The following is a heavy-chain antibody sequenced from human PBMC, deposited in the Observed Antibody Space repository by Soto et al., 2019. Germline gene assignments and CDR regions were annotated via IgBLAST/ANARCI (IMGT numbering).Heavy chain of an antibody. J-gene: IGHJ4*02. Sequence: QVQLQESGPGLVKPSETLSLTCTVSGGSVSSGSYYWSWFRQPPGTGLEWIGYIYYSGSTNYNPSLKSRVTISVDTSKNQFSLKLSSVTAADTAVYYCARALRPMIVVALSPPDYWGQGTLVTVSS. D-gene: IGHD3-22*01. V-gene: IGHV4-61*01. CDR1: GGSVSSGSYY. CDR3: ARALRPMIVVALSPPDY. CDR2: IYYSGST.